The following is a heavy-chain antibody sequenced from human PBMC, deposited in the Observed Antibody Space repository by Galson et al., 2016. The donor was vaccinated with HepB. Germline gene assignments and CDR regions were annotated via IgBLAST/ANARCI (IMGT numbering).Heavy chain of an antibody. CDR3: AKALTVPGILNVYALDV. J-gene: IGHJ6*02. D-gene: IGHD5/OR15-5a*01. CDR2: VYRGKT. V-gene: IGHV4-39*01. Sequence: SETLSLTCTVSDGSIRSSSFSWGWIRQPPGKGLEWIGTVYRGKTYYAESVKDRFTISRDSDANMLFIHMTRLRPGDTGVYYCAKALTVPGILNVYALDVWGQGTTATVSS. CDR1: DGSIRSSSFS.